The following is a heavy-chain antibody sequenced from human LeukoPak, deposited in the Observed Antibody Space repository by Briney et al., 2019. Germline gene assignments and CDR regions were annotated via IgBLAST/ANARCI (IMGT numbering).Heavy chain of an antibody. D-gene: IGHD3-16*01. CDR1: GGSISSGSYY. V-gene: IGHV4-61*02. CDR3: ATAGGPTNWFDP. J-gene: IGHJ5*02. CDR2: IYTSGST. Sequence: PSQTLSLTCTVSGGSISSGSYYWSWIRQPAGKGLEWIGRIYTSGSTNYNPSLKSRVTISIDKSKNQFSLKLSSVTAADTAVYYCATAGGPTNWFDPWGQGTLVTVSS.